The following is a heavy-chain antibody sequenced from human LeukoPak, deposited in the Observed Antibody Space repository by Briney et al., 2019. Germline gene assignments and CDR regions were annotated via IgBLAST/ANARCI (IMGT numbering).Heavy chain of an antibody. Sequence: TTSETLSLTCAVYGGSFSGYYWSWIRQPPGKGLEWIGEINHSGSTNYNPSLKSRVTISVDTSKNQFSLKLSSVTAADTAVYYCARVRLSGWYGANFDYWGQGTLVTVSS. D-gene: IGHD6-19*01. J-gene: IGHJ4*02. CDR2: INHSGST. CDR3: ARVRLSGWYGANFDY. V-gene: IGHV4-34*01. CDR1: GGSFSGYY.